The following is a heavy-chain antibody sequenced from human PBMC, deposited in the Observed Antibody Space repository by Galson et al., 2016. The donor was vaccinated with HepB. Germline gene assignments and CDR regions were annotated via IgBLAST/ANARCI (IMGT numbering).Heavy chain of an antibody. CDR3: ARAYDFWSGRYYYAMDV. V-gene: IGHV3-53*04. J-gene: IGHJ6*02. D-gene: IGHD3-3*01. CDR1: GFTVSRKY. CDR2: IYSADTGGTT. Sequence: SLRLSCAASGFTVSRKYMTWVRQAPGKGLEWVSVIYSADTGGTTYYADSVKGRFTISRHNSKNTLYLKMNSLRHEDTAVYYCARAYDFWSGRYYYAMDVRGQGTTVTVS.